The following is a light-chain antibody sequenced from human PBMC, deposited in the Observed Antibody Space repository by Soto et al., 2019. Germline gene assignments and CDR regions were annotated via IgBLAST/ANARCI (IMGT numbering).Light chain of an antibody. CDR2: DAS. CDR3: QQYSSPPRT. V-gene: IGKV3-20*01. J-gene: IGKJ2*02. CDR1: QSINNRY. Sequence: EIVLTQSPGTLSLSPGERATLSCRASQSINNRYLAWYQQTPGQAPRLVIYDASSRATGTPDRFSGSGSGTDFTLTISRLEPEDFAVYYCQQYSSPPRTFGQGTKLEIK.